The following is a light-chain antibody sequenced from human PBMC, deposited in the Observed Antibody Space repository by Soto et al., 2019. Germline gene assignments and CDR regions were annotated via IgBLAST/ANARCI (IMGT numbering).Light chain of an antibody. CDR2: EDN. CDR3: QSYDSSNHGV. Sequence: NFMLTQPHSVSESPGKTVTISCTRSSGSIASNYVQWYQQRPGSAPTTVIYEDNQRPSGVPDRFSGSIDRSSNSASLTISGLKTEDEADYYCQSYDSSNHGVFGTGTKVTVL. V-gene: IGLV6-57*04. CDR1: SGSIASNY. J-gene: IGLJ1*01.